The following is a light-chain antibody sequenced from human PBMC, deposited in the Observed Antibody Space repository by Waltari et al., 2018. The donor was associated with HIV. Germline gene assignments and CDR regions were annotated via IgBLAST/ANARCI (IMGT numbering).Light chain of an antibody. CDR3: QVWDITRDDPYV. J-gene: IGLJ1*01. CDR1: NIGGKS. CDR2: DDD. V-gene: IGLV3-21*02. Sequence: SYVLTQPPSVSVVPGQTATITCGGNNIGGKSVQWYQQKPGQAPVKLVYDDDDRPSGIPERFSGSNSGNTATLTINRVGAGDEAAYYCQVWDITRDDPYVFGAGTKVTVL.